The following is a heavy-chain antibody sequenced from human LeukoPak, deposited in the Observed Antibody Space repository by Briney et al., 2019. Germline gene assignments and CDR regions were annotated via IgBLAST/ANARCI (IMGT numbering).Heavy chain of an antibody. CDR2: IYTSGST. J-gene: IGHJ3*02. V-gene: IGHV4-61*02. Sequence: SQTLSLTCTVSGGSISSGSYYWSWIRQPAGKGLEWIGRIYTSGSTNYNPSLKSRVTMSVDTSKNQFSLKLSSVTAADTAVYYCAGWMGATTRDDAFDIWGQGTMVTVSS. D-gene: IGHD1-26*01. CDR3: AGWMGATTRDDAFDI. CDR1: GGSISSGSYY.